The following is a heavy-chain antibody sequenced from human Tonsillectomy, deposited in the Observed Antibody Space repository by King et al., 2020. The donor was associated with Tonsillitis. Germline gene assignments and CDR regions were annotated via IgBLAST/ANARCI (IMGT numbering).Heavy chain of an antibody. CDR3: ARRYNWFDP. J-gene: IGHJ5*02. CDR2: IFSNDEK. Sequence: ITLKESGPVLVKPPETLTLTCTVSGLSLSNARLGVSWIRQPPGKALEWLAHIFSNDEKSYSTSLKSRLTISKDTSKNQVVLTMTNMDPGDTATYYCARRYNWFDPWGQGTLVTVSS. CDR1: GLSLSNARLG. V-gene: IGHV2-26*01.